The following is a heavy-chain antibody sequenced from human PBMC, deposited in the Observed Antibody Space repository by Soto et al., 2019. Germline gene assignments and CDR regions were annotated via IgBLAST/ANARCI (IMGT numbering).Heavy chain of an antibody. Sequence: QVQLQESGPGLVKPSETLSLTCTVSGGSISSYYWSWIRQPAGKGLEWIGRIYTSGSTNYNPSLSRRVTMSVDTSKTQFSLKLSSVTAADTAVYYCARVSRSKGMSYYYDSSGPFFDYWGQGTLVTVSS. J-gene: IGHJ4*02. D-gene: IGHD3-22*01. CDR3: ARVSRSKGMSYYYDSSGPFFDY. V-gene: IGHV4-4*07. CDR2: IYTSGST. CDR1: GGSISSYY.